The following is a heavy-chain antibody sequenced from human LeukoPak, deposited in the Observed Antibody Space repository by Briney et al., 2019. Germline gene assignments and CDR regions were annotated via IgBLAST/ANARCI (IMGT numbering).Heavy chain of an antibody. CDR1: GFTFSSYA. CDR2: ISGSGGST. D-gene: IGHD5-12*01. CDR3: AKDFGSGYGWYYYYGMDV. J-gene: IGHJ6*02. Sequence: GGSLRLSCAASGFTFSSYAMSWVRQAPGKGLEWVSAISGSGGSTYYADSVKGRFTISRDNSKNTLYLQMNSLRAEDTAVYYCAKDFGSGYGWYYYYGMDVWGQGTTVTVSS. V-gene: IGHV3-23*01.